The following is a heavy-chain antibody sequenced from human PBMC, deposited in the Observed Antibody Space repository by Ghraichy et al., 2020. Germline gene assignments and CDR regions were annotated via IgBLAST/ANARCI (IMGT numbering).Heavy chain of an antibody. D-gene: IGHD6-19*01. CDR2: INHSGST. CDR3: ARGPRAPHSSGAVGPGWFDP. CDR1: GGSFSGYY. J-gene: IGHJ5*02. Sequence: SETLSLTCAVYGGSFSGYYWSWIRQPPGKGLEWIGEINHSGSTNYNPSLKSRVTISVDTSKNQFSLKLSSVTAADTAVYYCARGPRAPHSSGAVGPGWFDPWGQGTLVTVSS. V-gene: IGHV4-34*01.